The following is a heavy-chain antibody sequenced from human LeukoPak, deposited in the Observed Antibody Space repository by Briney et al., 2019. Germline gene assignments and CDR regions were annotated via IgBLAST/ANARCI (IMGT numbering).Heavy chain of an antibody. D-gene: IGHD6-13*01. Sequence: KTSETLSLTCTVSGGSISSYYWSWIRQPAGKGLEWIGRFYTSGSTNYNPSLKSRVTMSVDTSKNQFSLKLSSVTAADTAVYYCARDRREQLDFDYWGQGTLVTVSS. J-gene: IGHJ4*02. CDR1: GGSISSYY. CDR3: ARDRREQLDFDY. CDR2: FYTSGST. V-gene: IGHV4-4*07.